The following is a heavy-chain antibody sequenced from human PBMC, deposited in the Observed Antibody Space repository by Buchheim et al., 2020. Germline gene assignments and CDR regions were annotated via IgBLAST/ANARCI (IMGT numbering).Heavy chain of an antibody. CDR3: ARDRKEGGGYSYRGDNWFDP. J-gene: IGHJ5*02. Sequence: QVQLQESGPGLVKPSQTLSLTCTVSGGSISSGDYYWSWIRQPPGKGLEWIGYIYYSGSTYYNPSLKSRVTISVDKSKNQFSLKLSSVTAADTAVYYCARDRKEGGGYSYRGDNWFDPWGQGTL. D-gene: IGHD5-18*01. CDR1: GGSISSGDYY. V-gene: IGHV4-30-4*01. CDR2: IYYSGST.